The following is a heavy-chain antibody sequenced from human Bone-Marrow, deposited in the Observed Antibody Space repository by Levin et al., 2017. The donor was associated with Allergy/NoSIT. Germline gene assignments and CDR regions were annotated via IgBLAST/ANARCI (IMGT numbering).Heavy chain of an antibody. Sequence: GGSLRLSCAASGFTFDDYAMHWVRQAPGKGLEWVSGISWNSGSIGYADSVKGRFTISRDNAKNSLYLQMNSLRAEDTALYYCAKGYTVTTNWFDPWGQGTLVTVSS. CDR2: ISWNSGSI. CDR1: GFTFDDYA. CDR3: AKGYTVTTNWFDP. D-gene: IGHD4-17*01. V-gene: IGHV3-9*01. J-gene: IGHJ5*02.